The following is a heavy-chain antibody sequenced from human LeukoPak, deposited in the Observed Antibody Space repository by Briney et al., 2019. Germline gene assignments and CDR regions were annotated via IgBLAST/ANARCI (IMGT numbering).Heavy chain of an antibody. V-gene: IGHV5-51*01. Sequence: GESLQISCKGSGYNFTTYWIGWVRQMPGKGLEWMGIIYPGDSDTTYSPSFQGQVTISAYKSFTTAYLQWSSLKAPDIAIYYCGRVIMFQGVPRFDQGGQDTLLTLS. D-gene: IGHD3-10*01. CDR1: GYNFTTYW. CDR2: IYPGDSDT. CDR3: GRVIMFQGVPRFDQ. J-gene: IGHJ1*01.